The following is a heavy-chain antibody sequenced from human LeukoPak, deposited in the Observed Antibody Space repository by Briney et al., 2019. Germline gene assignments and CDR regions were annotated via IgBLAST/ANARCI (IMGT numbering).Heavy chain of an antibody. CDR3: ARYPYGGNDDY. J-gene: IGHJ4*02. D-gene: IGHD4-23*01. CDR1: GYTFTNYG. CDR2: TSAYNGNT. V-gene: IGHV1-18*01. Sequence: ASVKVSCKASGYTFTNYGISWVRQAPGQGLEWMGRTSAYNGNTNYAQKFQGRVTMTTDTSTSTAYMELRSLRSDDTAVYYCARYPYGGNDDYWGQGTLVTVSS.